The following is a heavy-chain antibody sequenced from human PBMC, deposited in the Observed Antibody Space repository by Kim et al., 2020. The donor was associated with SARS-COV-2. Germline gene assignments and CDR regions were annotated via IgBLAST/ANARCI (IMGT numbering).Heavy chain of an antibody. D-gene: IGHD1-20*01. Sequence: SETLSLTCAVYGGSFSGYYWSWIRQPPGKGLEWIGEINHSGSTNYNPSLKSRVTISVDTSKNQFSLKLSSVTAADTAVYYCARAHPDNALGYWGQGTLVTVSS. CDR2: INHSGST. V-gene: IGHV4-34*01. CDR3: ARAHPDNALGY. CDR1: GGSFSGYY. J-gene: IGHJ4*02.